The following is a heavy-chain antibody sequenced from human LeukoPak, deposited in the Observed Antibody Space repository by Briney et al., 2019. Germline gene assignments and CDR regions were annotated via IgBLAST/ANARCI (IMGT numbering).Heavy chain of an antibody. CDR3: ARGFNLVSTS. Sequence: PGGSLRLSCAASGFTFSSSSMNWVRQAPGEGLEWVSAISSDSRYIYYADSLKGRFTISRDNAKNSLYLQMNSLRAEDTAVYYCARGFNLVSTSWGQGTLVTVSS. D-gene: IGHD6-13*01. J-gene: IGHJ4*02. CDR1: GFTFSSSS. CDR2: ISSDSRYI. V-gene: IGHV3-21*06.